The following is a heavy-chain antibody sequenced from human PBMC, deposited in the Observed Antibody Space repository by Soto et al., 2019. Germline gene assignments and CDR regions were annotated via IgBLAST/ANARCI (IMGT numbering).Heavy chain of an antibody. J-gene: IGHJ4*02. V-gene: IGHV1-69*06. Sequence: QMQLVQSGAEVKKPGSSVKVSCKASGGTLSSFINYPINWVRQAPGQGLEWMGGIVPNVGTVNYAQKFQGRVTITADKSTGTAYVEVSSLRSEDTALYYCASRDTSGFLRYFDNWGQGTLVTVSS. CDR2: IVPNVGTV. CDR3: ASRDTSGFLRYFDN. CDR1: GGTLSSFINYP. D-gene: IGHD3-3*01.